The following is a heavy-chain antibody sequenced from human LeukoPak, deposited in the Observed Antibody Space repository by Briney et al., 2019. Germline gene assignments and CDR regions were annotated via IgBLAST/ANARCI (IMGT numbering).Heavy chain of an antibody. D-gene: IGHD2-15*01. V-gene: IGHV1-58*02. J-gene: IGHJ6*02. CDR1: GFTFTSSA. CDR2: IVVGSGNT. Sequence: ASVKVSCKASGFTFTSSAMQWVRQARGQRLEWIGWIVVGSGNTNYAQKFQERVTITRDMSTSTAYMELRSLTSDDTAVYYCARAPYCSSGSCNYYYYSMGVWGQGTTVTVSS. CDR3: ARAPYCSSGSCNYYYYSMGV.